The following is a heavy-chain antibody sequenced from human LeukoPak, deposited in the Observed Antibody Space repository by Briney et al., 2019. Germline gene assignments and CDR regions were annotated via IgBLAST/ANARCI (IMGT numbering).Heavy chain of an antibody. D-gene: IGHD5-18*01. V-gene: IGHV4-59*08. CDR3: ASRQERGYNYGL. Sequence: SETLSLTCTVSGGSISSYYWSWIRQPPGKGLEWIGYIYYSGSTNYNPSLKSRVTISVDTSKNQFSLKLSSVTAADTAVYYCASRQERGYNYGLWGQGTLGTVFS. J-gene: IGHJ4*02. CDR2: IYYSGST. CDR1: GGSISSYY.